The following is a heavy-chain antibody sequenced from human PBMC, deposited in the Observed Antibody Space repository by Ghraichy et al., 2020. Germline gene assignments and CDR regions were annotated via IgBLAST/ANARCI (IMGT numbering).Heavy chain of an antibody. CDR1: GFTFSGSA. CDR3: TAWGAAAATGLDY. V-gene: IGHV3-73*01. CDR2: IRSKANSYAT. D-gene: IGHD6-13*01. Sequence: GGSLRLSCAASGFTFSGSAMHWVRQASGKGLEWVGRIRSKANSYATAYAASVKGRFTISRDDSKNTAYLQMNSLKTEDTAVYYCTAWGAAAATGLDYWGQGTLVTVSS. J-gene: IGHJ4*02.